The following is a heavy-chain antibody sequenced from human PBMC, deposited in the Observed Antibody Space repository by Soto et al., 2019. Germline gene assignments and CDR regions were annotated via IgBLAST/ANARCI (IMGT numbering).Heavy chain of an antibody. Sequence: QVQLVQSGAEVKKPGSSVKVSCKASGGTFSSYAIGWVRQAPGQGLEWMGGIIPIFGTANYAQKFQGRVTITADESTSTAYMELCSLRSEDTSVYYCARDPPPIYYYDSSGFSGSGSDFWGQGTTFTVSS. V-gene: IGHV1-69*12. CDR1: GGTFSSYA. D-gene: IGHD3-22*01. J-gene: IGHJ6*02. CDR3: ARDPPPIYYYDSSGFSGSGSDF. CDR2: IIPIFGTA.